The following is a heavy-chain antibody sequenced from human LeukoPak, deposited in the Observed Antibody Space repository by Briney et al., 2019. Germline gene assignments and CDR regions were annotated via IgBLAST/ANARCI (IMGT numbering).Heavy chain of an antibody. J-gene: IGHJ4*02. CDR2: INHSGST. D-gene: IGHD6-13*01. CDR3: AFAAAAGVY. Sequence: PSEILSLTCAVYGGSFSGHYWTWIRQPPGKGLEWIGEINHSGSTNYNPSLKSRVTISVDTSKNQFSLKLSSVTAADTAVYYCAFAAAAGVYWGQGTLVTVSS. V-gene: IGHV4-34*01. CDR1: GGSFSGHY.